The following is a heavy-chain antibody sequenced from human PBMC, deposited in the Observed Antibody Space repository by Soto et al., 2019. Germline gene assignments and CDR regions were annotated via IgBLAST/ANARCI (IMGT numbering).Heavy chain of an antibody. J-gene: IGHJ4*02. Sequence: PGGSLRLSCAASGFTFSSYGMHWVRKAPGKGLEWVAFIWHDGGNKFYAESVRGRFTISRDNSKNTLYLQMTSLSAEDTAMYYCARDGDVNTGFGKDYWGQGTLVTVS. D-gene: IGHD3-16*01. V-gene: IGHV3-33*01. CDR2: IWHDGGNK. CDR1: GFTFSSYG. CDR3: ARDGDVNTGFGKDY.